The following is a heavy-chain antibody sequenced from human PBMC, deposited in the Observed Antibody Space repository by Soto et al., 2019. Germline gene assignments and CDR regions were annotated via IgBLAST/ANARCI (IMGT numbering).Heavy chain of an antibody. J-gene: IGHJ4*02. CDR1: GFTFSGSA. D-gene: IGHD6-19*01. Sequence: GGSLRLSCAASGFTFSGSAMHWVRQASGKGLEWVGRIRSKANSYATAYAASVKGRFTISRDDSKNTAYLQMNSLKTEDTAVYYCTSPPTWVAVAGNYWGQGTLVTVSS. CDR3: TSPPTWVAVAGNY. V-gene: IGHV3-73*01. CDR2: IRSKANSYAT.